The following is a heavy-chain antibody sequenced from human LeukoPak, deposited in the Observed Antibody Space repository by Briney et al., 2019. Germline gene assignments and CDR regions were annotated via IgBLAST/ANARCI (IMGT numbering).Heavy chain of an antibody. V-gene: IGHV4-39*02. D-gene: IGHD3-22*01. CDR3: ARDIYDSSGIYYFDY. J-gene: IGHJ4*02. CDR2: IFYSGNT. Sequence: SETLSLTCTVSGGSINSSSYYWGWIRQPPGKGLEWIGSIFYSGNTYDNPSLKSRVTISVDTSKNQFSLKLSSVTAADTAVYYCARDIYDSSGIYYFDYWGQGTLVTVSS. CDR1: GGSINSSSYY.